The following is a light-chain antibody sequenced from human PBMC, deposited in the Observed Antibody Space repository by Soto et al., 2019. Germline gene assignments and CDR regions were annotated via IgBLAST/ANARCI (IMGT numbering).Light chain of an antibody. J-gene: IGLJ1*01. CDR2: GNS. CDR3: QSYDSSLSGYV. V-gene: IGLV1-40*01. CDR1: SSNIGAGYD. Sequence: QSVLTQPPSVSGAPGQRVTISCTGSSSNIGAGYDLHWYQQHPETAPKLLIYGNSNRPSGAPDRFSGSKSGTSASLAITGLQDEDEADYYCQSYDSSLSGYVFGTGTKLTVL.